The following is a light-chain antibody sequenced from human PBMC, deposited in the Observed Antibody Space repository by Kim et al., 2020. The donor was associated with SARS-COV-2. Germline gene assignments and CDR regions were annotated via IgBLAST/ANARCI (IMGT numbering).Light chain of an antibody. CDR2: RDN. J-gene: IGLJ1*01. Sequence: VTLGQPARITGGGENSGSKNVHWYQQKPGQAPVLVIYRDNDRPSGIPERFSASNSGNTATLTISRAQAGDEADYYCQVWDSSTYVFGSGTKVTVL. CDR1: NSGSKN. V-gene: IGLV3-9*01. CDR3: QVWDSSTYV.